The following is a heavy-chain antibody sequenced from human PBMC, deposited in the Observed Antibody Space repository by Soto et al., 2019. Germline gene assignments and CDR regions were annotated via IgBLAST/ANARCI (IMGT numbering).Heavy chain of an antibody. J-gene: IGHJ6*02. CDR3: AKGLDYYYYYGMDV. Sequence: PGGSLRLSCAASGFTFSSYAMHWVRQAPGKGLEYVSAISSNKYYADSVKGRFTISRDNSKNTLYLQMNSLRAEDTAVYYCAKGLDYYYYYGMDVWGQGTTVTVSS. V-gene: IGHV3-64*04. CDR2: ISSNK. CDR1: GFTFSSYA.